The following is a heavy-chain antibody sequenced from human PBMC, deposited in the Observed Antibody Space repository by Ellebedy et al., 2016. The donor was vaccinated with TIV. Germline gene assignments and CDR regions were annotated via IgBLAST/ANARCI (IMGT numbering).Heavy chain of an antibody. CDR3: AREGSPLAAAGLS. V-gene: IGHV3-48*01. J-gene: IGHJ5*02. Sequence: GESLKISCAASGFTFSSYSMNWVRQAPGKGLEWVSYISSSSSTIYYADSVKGRFTISRDNAKNSLYLQMNSLRAEDTAVYYCAREGSPLAAAGLSWGQGTLVTVSS. CDR2: ISSSSSTI. D-gene: IGHD6-13*01. CDR1: GFTFSSYS.